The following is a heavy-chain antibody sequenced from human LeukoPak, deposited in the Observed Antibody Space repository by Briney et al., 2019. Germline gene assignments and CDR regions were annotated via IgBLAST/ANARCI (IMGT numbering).Heavy chain of an antibody. J-gene: IGHJ4*02. V-gene: IGHV3-21*01. CDR2: INSRSTHT. CDR3: ARGGGSYSY. Sequence: PGGSLRLSCAGSGFTFSRDAMNWVRQAPGKGLEWVSSINSRSTHTAYADSVEGRFTISRDNGNNSVFLQMNSLGVDDTAIYFCARGGGSYSYWGQGVRVTVSS. D-gene: IGHD1-26*01. CDR1: GFTFSRDA.